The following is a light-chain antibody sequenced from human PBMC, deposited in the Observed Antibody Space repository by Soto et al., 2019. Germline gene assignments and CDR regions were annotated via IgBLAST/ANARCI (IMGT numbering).Light chain of an antibody. CDR3: ASWDDSLSGXV. CDR1: TSNLGSNF. V-gene: IGLV1-47*01. CDR2: RNN. Sequence: QSALTQPPSASGTPGQRVTISCSGSTSNLGSNFIYWYQQLPGAAPKLLISRNNQRPSGVPDRFSGSKSGTSASLAISGLRSEDEAVYHCASWDDSLSGXVFGGGTKVTVL. J-gene: IGLJ3*02.